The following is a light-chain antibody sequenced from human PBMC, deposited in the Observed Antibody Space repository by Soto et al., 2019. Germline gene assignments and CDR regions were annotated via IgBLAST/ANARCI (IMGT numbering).Light chain of an antibody. Sequence: QAFVVQVPSLTVSPGGTVTLTCYASTRAVTSGHWPYWFQQKPGQGPRTLIYDTSKRHSWTPARFSGSLLGGKAALTLSGAQPEDEADYYCLLSYSGDRPVVFGGGTQLTVL. CDR1: TRAVTSGHW. CDR3: LLSYSGDRPVV. V-gene: IGLV7-46*01. J-gene: IGLJ2*01. CDR2: DTS.